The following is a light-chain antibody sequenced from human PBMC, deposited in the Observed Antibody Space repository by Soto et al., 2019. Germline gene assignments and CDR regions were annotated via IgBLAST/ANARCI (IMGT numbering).Light chain of an antibody. Sequence: IQMTQSPSTLSASVGDRVTITCRASHNIERWMAWYQQKPGKAPKLLLFAASTLLGGVPSRFSGRGSGTEFTLTISSLQADDFATYYCQQYHTDWTFGQGTKV. CDR1: HNIERW. J-gene: IGKJ1*01. CDR2: AAS. CDR3: QQYHTDWT. V-gene: IGKV1-5*01.